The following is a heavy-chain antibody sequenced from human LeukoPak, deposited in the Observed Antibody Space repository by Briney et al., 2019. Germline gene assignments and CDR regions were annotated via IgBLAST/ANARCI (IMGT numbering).Heavy chain of an antibody. CDR2: IYYSGST. CDR1: GYSISSGYY. D-gene: IGHD7-27*01. Sequence: PSETLSLTCTVSGYSISSGYYWVWIRQPPGKGLEWIGYIYYSGSTNYNPSLKSRVTLSVDTSKNQFSLKLSSVTAADTAVYYCARSLTGSFDCWGQGTLVTVSS. J-gene: IGHJ4*02. CDR3: ARSLTGSFDC. V-gene: IGHV4-61*01.